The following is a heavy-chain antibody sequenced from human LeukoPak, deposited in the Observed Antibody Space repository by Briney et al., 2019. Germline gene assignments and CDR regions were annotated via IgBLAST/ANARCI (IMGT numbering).Heavy chain of an antibody. Sequence: ASVKVSCKASGYTFTSYGISWVRQAPGQGLEWMGWISAYNGNTNYAQKLQGRVTMTTDTSTSTAYIELRSLRSDDTAVCYCARDHYYDFWSGYFPGYWGQGTLVTVSS. CDR1: GYTFTSYG. J-gene: IGHJ4*02. CDR3: ARDHYYDFWSGYFPGY. V-gene: IGHV1-18*01. CDR2: ISAYNGNT. D-gene: IGHD3-3*01.